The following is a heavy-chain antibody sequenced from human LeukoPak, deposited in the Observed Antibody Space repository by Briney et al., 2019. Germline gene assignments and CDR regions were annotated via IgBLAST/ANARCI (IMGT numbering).Heavy chain of an antibody. CDR3: ARDAPNTPNWFDL. J-gene: IGHJ5*01. Sequence: GGSLRLSCAASGFTFSDYYMSWTRQAPGKGLEWVSYISSSSSYTNYADSVKGRFTISRDNAKNSLYLQMNSLRAEDTAVYYCARDAPNTPNWFDLWGQGTLVTVSS. V-gene: IGHV3-11*05. CDR1: GFTFSDYY. CDR2: ISSSSSYT.